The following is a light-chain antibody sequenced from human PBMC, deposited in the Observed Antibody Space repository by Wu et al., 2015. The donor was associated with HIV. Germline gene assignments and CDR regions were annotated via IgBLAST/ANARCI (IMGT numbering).Light chain of an antibody. V-gene: IGKV1-5*03. CDR1: QNIGSS. J-gene: IGKJ1*01. CDR2: RAS. CDR3: HHYMSDLQT. Sequence: DIQMTQSPSTLSASVGDKVTITCRANQNIGSSLAWYQQSPGKALQLLIYRASDLSTRGPDFRFSGSGSGTDFTLTITSLQPDDLGTYFCHHYMSDLQTFGQGTKVEVK.